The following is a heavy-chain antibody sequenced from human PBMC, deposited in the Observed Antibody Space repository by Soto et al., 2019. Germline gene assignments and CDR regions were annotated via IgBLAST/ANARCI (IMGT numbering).Heavy chain of an antibody. CDR2: IIPIFGTA. CDR3: ARDPLRGSSWYG. CDR1: GGTFSSYA. Sequence: QVQLVQSGAEVKKPGSSVKVSCKASGGTFSSYAISWVRQAPGQGLEWMGGIIPIFGTANYAQKFQGRGTITADESASTAYMELSSLRSEATAVYYCARDPLRGSSWYGWGQGTLVTVSS. D-gene: IGHD6-13*01. J-gene: IGHJ4*02. V-gene: IGHV1-69*12.